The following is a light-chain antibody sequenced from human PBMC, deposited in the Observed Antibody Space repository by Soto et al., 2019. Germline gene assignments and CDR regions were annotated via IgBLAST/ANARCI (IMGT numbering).Light chain of an antibody. V-gene: IGKV1-27*01. Sequence: TCRSGAPSRFSGSGSGTDFTPTISSLQPEDVATFYCQKYNIAPSWMFGQGTKVDIK. CDR3: QKYNIAPSWM. J-gene: IGKJ1*01.